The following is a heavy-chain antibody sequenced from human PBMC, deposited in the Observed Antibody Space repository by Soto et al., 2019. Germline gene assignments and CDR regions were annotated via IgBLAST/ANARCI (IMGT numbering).Heavy chain of an antibody. CDR2: VSSDATNK. J-gene: IGHJ4*02. V-gene: IGHV3-30-3*01. CDR3: ASEMVGAIYFDY. CDR1: GFTFSTFA. Sequence: QVQLVESGGGVVQPGRSLRLSCAASGFTFSTFAMHWVRQAPGKGLEWVAIVSSDATNKYYADHVKGRFTISRDNSKNTLYLIMNSLRAEDTAVYYCASEMVGAIYFDYWGEGTLVTVSS. D-gene: IGHD1-26*01.